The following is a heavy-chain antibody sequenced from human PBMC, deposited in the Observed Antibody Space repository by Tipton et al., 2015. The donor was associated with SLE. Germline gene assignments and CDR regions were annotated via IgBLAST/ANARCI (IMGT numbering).Heavy chain of an antibody. CDR2: ISSSSSYI. CDR3: AGAPDFWSGYYSYYYYGMDV. Sequence: SLRLSCAASGFTFSSYSMNWVRQAPGKGLEWVSSISSSSSYIYYADSVKGRFTISRDNAKNTLYLQMNSLRAEDTAVYYCAGAPDFWSGYYSYYYYGMDVWGQGTTVTVSS. CDR1: GFTFSSYS. D-gene: IGHD3-3*01. J-gene: IGHJ6*02. V-gene: IGHV3-21*04.